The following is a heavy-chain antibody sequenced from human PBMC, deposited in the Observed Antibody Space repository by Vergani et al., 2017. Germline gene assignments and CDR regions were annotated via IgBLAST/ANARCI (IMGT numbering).Heavy chain of an antibody. V-gene: IGHV3-21*06. CDR1: GFTFSDFS. CDR2: LGSSGPYI. J-gene: IGHJ6*02. CDR3: ARDCTSGGCPDNYGMDV. Sequence: EVQLLESGGGLVQPGGSLRLSCAASGFTFSDFSMSWARLAPGKGLEWVAFLGSSGPYINYADSVKGRFIISRDNTNNSLFLQLRSLRAEDAAVYYCARDCTSGGCPDNYGMDVWGQGATVTVSS. D-gene: IGHD2-8*01.